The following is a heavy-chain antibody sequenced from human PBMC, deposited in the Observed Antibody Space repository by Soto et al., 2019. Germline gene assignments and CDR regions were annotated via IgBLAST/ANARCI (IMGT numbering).Heavy chain of an antibody. CDR3: ARDGANDLGIDYDHLPVLG. CDR1: AYAFTGYY. V-gene: IGHV1-2*02. Sequence: SVNLYCKTSAYAFTGYYMHWVRQAPGQGLEWMGWINPNSGGTNYAQKFQGRVTMTRDTSISTAYMELSRLRSDDTAVYYCARDGANDLGIDYDHLPVLGWGPGILVTVS. CDR2: INPNSGGT. J-gene: IGHJ4*02. D-gene: IGHD3-22*01.